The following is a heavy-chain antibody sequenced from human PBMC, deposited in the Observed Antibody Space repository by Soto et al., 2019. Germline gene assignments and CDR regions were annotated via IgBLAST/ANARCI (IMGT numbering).Heavy chain of an antibody. D-gene: IGHD3-10*01. V-gene: IGHV3-30*18. CDR1: GFTFTSYG. CDR3: AKTWFGEDNYGMDV. CDR2: ISYDGSKK. J-gene: IGHJ6*02. Sequence: GGSLRLSCAASGFTFTSYGLHWVRQAPGKGLEWVAGISYDGSKKYFADSVKGRFTISRDNPRSTLFLDMNSLRGEDTAIYYCAKTWFGEDNYGMDVWGQGTTVTVSS.